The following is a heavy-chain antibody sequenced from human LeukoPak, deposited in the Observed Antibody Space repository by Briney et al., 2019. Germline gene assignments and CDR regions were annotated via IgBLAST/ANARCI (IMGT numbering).Heavy chain of an antibody. CDR1: GFTFSSYG. J-gene: IGHJ4*02. CDR3: ANSGLNRFEY. D-gene: IGHD2-15*01. V-gene: IGHV3-30*02. Sequence: GGSLRLSCAASGFTFSSYGMHWVRQAPGKGLEWVAFIRYDGSNKYYADSVKGRFTISRDNSKNTLYLQINSLRADDTAVYYCANSGLNRFEYWGQGALVTVSS. CDR2: IRYDGSNK.